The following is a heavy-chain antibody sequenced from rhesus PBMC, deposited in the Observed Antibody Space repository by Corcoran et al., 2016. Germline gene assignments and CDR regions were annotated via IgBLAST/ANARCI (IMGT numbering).Heavy chain of an antibody. CDR2: ISGNSGST. CDR3: AREDPGGIAAAGVDY. D-gene: IGHD6-43*01. Sequence: QVQLQESGPGLAKPSETLSLTCAVSGGSVSSSNWWSWIRQPPGKGLEWIGYISGNSGSTYYNPSLKSRVTISTDTSKNQFSLKLSSVTAADTAVYYCAREDPGGIAAAGVDYWGQGVLVTVSS. J-gene: IGHJ4*01. CDR1: GGSVSSSNW. V-gene: IGHV4-65*01.